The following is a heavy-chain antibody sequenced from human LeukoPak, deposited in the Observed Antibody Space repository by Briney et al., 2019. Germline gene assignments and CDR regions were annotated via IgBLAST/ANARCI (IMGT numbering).Heavy chain of an antibody. V-gene: IGHV4-59*01. CDR2: IYYSEST. CDR1: GGSISSYY. J-gene: IGHJ4*02. Sequence: PSETLSLTCTVFGGSISSYYWSWIRQPPGKGLEWIGYIYYSESTNYNPSLKSRVNISVGTSKNQFYLKLSSVTAADTAVYYCARDKKDYFDYWGQGTLVTVSS. CDR3: ARDKKDYFDY.